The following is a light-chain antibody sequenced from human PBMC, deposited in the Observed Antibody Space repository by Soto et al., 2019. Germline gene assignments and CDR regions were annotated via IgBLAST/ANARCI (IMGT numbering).Light chain of an antibody. J-gene: IGKJ4*01. V-gene: IGKV3D-20*01. Sequence: EIVSTQSPSALSLSPAETATLSCGASQSVSSSYLAWYQQKPGLAPRLLIYDASGRATGIPDRFSGSGSGTDFTLTISRLEPEDFALYYCQQYGSSPLTFGGGTNVDIK. CDR3: QQYGSSPLT. CDR2: DAS. CDR1: QSVSSSY.